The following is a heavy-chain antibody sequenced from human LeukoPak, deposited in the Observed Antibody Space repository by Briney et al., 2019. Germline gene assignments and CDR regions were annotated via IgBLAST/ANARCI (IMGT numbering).Heavy chain of an antibody. V-gene: IGHV3-20*04. Sequence: GGSLRLSCAASGFTFDDYGMSWVRQAPGKGLEWVSGINWNGGSTGYADSVKGRFTISRDNAKNSLYLQMNSLRAEDTGVYYCARIYISGSYWDYWGQGTLVTVSS. CDR3: ARIYISGSYWDY. J-gene: IGHJ4*02. CDR2: INWNGGST. D-gene: IGHD3-10*01. CDR1: GFTFDDYG.